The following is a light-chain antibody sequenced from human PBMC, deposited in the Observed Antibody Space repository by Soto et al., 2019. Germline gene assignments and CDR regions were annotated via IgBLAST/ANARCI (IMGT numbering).Light chain of an antibody. V-gene: IGLV2-11*01. CDR1: SRDVGAYNY. CDR2: DVS. Sequence: QSALTQPRSVSGSPGQSVTISCTGTSRDVGAYNYVSWYQQHPGKAPKLIIYDVSKWPSGVPDRLSGSKSGNTASLTISGLQAEDEADYYCCSSAGSSTVIFGGGTKVTVL. J-gene: IGLJ2*01. CDR3: CSSAGSSTVI.